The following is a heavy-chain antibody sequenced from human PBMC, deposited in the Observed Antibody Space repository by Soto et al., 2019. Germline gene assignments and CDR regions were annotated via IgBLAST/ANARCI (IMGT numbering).Heavy chain of an antibody. Sequence: KPSETLSLTCTVSGGSISSGDYYWSWIRQPPGKGLEWIGYIYYSGSTYYNPSLKSRVTISVDTSKNQFSLKLSSVTAADTAVYSCASGGIAARPLDYWGQGTLVTVSS. D-gene: IGHD6-6*01. CDR1: GGSISSGDYY. CDR3: ASGGIAARPLDY. V-gene: IGHV4-30-4*01. J-gene: IGHJ4*02. CDR2: IYYSGST.